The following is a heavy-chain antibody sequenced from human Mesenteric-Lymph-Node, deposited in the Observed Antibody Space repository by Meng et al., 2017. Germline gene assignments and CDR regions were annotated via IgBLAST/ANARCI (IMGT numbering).Heavy chain of an antibody. D-gene: IGHD3-22*01. CDR2: INPNSGGT. J-gene: IGHJ4*02. Sequence: LVQAGGEVKKPGASVKVSCKASGYTFTGYYMHWVRQAPGQGFEWMGRINPNSGGTNYAQKFQGRVTMTRDTSISTAYMELSRLRSDDTAVYYCARVDYYDSSGYSGYFDYWGQGTLVTVSS. CDR3: ARVDYYDSSGYSGYFDY. CDR1: GYTFTGYY. V-gene: IGHV1-2*06.